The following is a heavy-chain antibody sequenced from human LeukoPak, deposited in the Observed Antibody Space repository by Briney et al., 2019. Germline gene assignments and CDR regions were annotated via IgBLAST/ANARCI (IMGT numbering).Heavy chain of an antibody. D-gene: IGHD3-3*01. CDR1: GYTFTSYD. V-gene: IGHV1-8*01. CDR2: MNPNSGNT. Sequence: ASVKVSCKASGYTFTSYDINWVRQATGQGLEWMGWMNPNSGNTGYAQKFQGRVTMTRNTSISTAYMELSGLRSEDTAVYYCARGRPYYDFWSGYYPNWFDPWGQGTLVTVSS. CDR3: ARGRPYYDFWSGYYPNWFDP. J-gene: IGHJ5*02.